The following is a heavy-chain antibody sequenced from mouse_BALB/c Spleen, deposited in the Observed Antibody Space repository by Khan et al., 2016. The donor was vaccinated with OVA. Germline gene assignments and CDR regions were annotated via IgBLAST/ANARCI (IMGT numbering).Heavy chain of an antibody. V-gene: IGHV1-77*01. D-gene: IGHD1-1*02. CDR3: VGSPDGSTFSF. CDR1: GYTFTDYI. CDR2: IYPDSGST. J-gene: IGHJ3*01. Sequence: QVQLQQSGPELVKPGASVKMSCKASGYTFTDYIMSWVKQRPGQGLEWIGEIYPDSGSTYYNEKFKGKATLTADTSSNTAYMHLRSLTSEDSAVYFCVGSPDGSTFSFWGQGTLVTVSA.